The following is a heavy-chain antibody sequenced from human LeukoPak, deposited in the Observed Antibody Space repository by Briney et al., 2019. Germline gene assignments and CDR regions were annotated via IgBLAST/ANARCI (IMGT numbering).Heavy chain of an antibody. D-gene: IGHD2-8*02. J-gene: IGHJ4*02. V-gene: IGHV3-7*03. Sequence: GGSLRLSCAASGFTFTTYWMSWIRQAPGKGLEWVANINQDGTDKYYADSVKGRFTFSRDNAQNSLYLRMSSLRVEDTAVYYCVTYSTGLYKGLEFWGQGTQVTVSS. CDR1: GFTFTTYW. CDR3: VTYSTGLYKGLEF. CDR2: INQDGTDK.